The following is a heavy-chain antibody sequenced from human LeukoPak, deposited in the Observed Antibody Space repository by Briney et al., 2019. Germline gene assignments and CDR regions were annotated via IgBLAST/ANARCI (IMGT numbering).Heavy chain of an antibody. V-gene: IGHV3-30*03. CDR2: ISFDGSNK. CDR3: ARGAATGDYFDY. D-gene: IGHD2-15*01. CDR1: GFTFSRYG. J-gene: IGHJ4*02. Sequence: GGSLRLSCAASGFTFSRYGIHWVRQAPGTGLEWVAVISFDGSNKYYADSVKGRFTISRDNSKNTLYLQMNSLRAEDTAVYYCARGAATGDYFDYWGQGTLVTVSS.